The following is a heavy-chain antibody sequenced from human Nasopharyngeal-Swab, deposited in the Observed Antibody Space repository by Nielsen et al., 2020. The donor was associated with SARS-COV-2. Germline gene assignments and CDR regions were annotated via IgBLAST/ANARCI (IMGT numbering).Heavy chain of an antibody. D-gene: IGHD6-6*01. CDR1: GFTFSSYW. CDR2: INSDGSST. V-gene: IGHV3-74*01. Sequence: GGSLRLSCAASGFTFSSYWMHWVRQAPGKGLVWVSRINSDGSSTSYADSVKGRFIISRDNAKNTLYLQMNSLRAEDTAVYYCARDHQLGPTNYGMDVWGQGTTVTVSS. CDR3: ARDHQLGPTNYGMDV. J-gene: IGHJ6*02.